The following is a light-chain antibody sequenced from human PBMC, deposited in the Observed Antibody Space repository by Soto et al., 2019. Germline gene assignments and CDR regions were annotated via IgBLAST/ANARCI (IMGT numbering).Light chain of an antibody. Sequence: EIVLTQSPGTLSLSPGERATLSCRASQSVSSSYLAWYQQKPGQAPRLLIYGASSRATGIPARFSGSGSGTEFTPTISSLQSEDFAVYYCQQYNNWPLTFGGGTKVDIK. CDR2: GAS. CDR3: QQYNNWPLT. J-gene: IGKJ4*01. CDR1: QSVSSSY. V-gene: IGKV3-15*01.